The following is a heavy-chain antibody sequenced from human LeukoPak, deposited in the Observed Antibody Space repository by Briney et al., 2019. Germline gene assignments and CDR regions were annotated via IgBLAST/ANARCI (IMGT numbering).Heavy chain of an antibody. V-gene: IGHV3-7*01. CDR3: ARDLSGVTGYTYGRGIDY. J-gene: IGHJ4*02. CDR1: GFTFSSYW. D-gene: IGHD5-18*01. Sequence: GGSLRLSCAASGFTFSSYWMSWVRQAPGKGLEWVANIKKDGSEKYYVDSVKGRFTISRDNAKTSLYLQMNSLRADDTAVYYCARDLSGVTGYTYGRGIDYWGQGTLVTVSS. CDR2: IKKDGSEK.